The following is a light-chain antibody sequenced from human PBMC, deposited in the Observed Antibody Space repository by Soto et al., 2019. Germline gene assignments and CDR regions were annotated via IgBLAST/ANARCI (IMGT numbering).Light chain of an antibody. J-gene: IGKJ4*01. CDR2: GAS. V-gene: IGKV3-20*01. CDR3: QQYGSSPVT. Sequence: VLTQSPGTLSLSPGDRATLSCRASQSVTANYLAWYQQKPGQAPRLLIYGASSRATGIPDRFSGSGSGTDFTLTITRLEPEDFAVYFCQQYGSSPVTFGGGTKVEIK. CDR1: QSVTANY.